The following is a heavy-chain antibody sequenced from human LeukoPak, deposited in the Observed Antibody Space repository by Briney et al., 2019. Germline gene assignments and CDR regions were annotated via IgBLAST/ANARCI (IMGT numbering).Heavy chain of an antibody. V-gene: IGHV3-48*03. CDR3: ARGPAVMGFDY. CDR2: ISGTGTTI. D-gene: IGHD6-19*01. J-gene: IGHJ4*02. Sequence: GGSLRLSCAASGFTFRSYEMNWVRQAPGKGLEWISYISGTGTTIYYADSVKGRFTISRDNANNALYLQMISLRAEDTAVYYCARGPAVMGFDYWGQGTLVTVSS. CDR1: GFTFRSYE.